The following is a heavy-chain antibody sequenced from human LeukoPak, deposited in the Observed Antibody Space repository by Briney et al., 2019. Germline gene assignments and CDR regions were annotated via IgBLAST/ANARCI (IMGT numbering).Heavy chain of an antibody. CDR2: IRYDGRNK. V-gene: IGHV3-30*02. J-gene: IGHJ4*02. D-gene: IGHD5-12*01. CDR1: GFTSSSYG. Sequence: HPGGSLRLSCAASGFTSSSYGMHWVRQAPGKGLDWVAFIRYDGRNKYYADSVKGRFTISRDNSKNTLYLQMNSLRAEDTAVYYCAKDRNSGYDGGFDYWGQGTLVTVSS. CDR3: AKDRNSGYDGGFDY.